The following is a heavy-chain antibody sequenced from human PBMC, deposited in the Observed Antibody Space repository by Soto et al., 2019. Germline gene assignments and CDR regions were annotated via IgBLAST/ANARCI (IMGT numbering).Heavy chain of an antibody. CDR1: GGSISSYY. J-gene: IGHJ6*03. CDR3: ARDRGYSSSSNYYYYYMDV. CDR2: IYYSGST. D-gene: IGHD6-6*01. Sequence: SETLSLTCTVSGGSISSYYWSWIRQPPGKGLEWIGYIYYSGSTNYNPSLKSRVTLAVDTSKNQFSLKLSSVTAADTAVYYCARDRGYSSSSNYYYYYMDVWGKGTTVTVSS. V-gene: IGHV4-59*01.